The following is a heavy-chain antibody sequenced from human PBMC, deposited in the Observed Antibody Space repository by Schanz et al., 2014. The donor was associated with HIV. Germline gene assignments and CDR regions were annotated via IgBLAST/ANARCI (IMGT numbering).Heavy chain of an antibody. CDR2: IKEDGIEK. CDR3: AKSNGGDTAVVQYYFDY. CDR1: GFRFRSYW. V-gene: IGHV3-7*01. Sequence: EVQLLESGGGFVQPGGSLRLSCAASGFRFRSYWMSWVRQAPGKGLEWVANIKEDGIEKYYVDSVKGRFTISRDNAKNSLYLNMYSLRAEDTAVYFCAKSNGGDTAVVQYYFDYWGQGTLVSVSS. D-gene: IGHD5-18*01. J-gene: IGHJ4*02.